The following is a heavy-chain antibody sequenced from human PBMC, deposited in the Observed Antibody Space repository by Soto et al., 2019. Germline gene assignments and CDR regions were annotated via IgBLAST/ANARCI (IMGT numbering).Heavy chain of an antibody. D-gene: IGHD6-6*01. Sequence: VKVSFKASGYTFTGYYMHWVRQAPGQGLEWMGWINPNSGGTNYAQKFQGRVTMTRDTSISTAYMELSRLRSDDTAVYYCARDVAARSWFDPWGQGTLVTVSS. J-gene: IGHJ5*02. CDR1: GYTFTGYY. CDR3: ARDVAARSWFDP. CDR2: INPNSGGT. V-gene: IGHV1-2*02.